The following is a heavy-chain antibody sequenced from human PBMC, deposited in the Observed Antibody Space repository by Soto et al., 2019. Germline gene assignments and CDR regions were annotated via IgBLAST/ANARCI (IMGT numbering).Heavy chain of an antibody. CDR1: GFTFSDYY. CDR3: ARHSPPAAGPFDY. Sequence: QVQLVESGGGLVKPGGSLRLSCVASGFTFSDYYMSWIRQAPGKGQEWISYISRGGNTIHYADSVKGRFTISRDNAKNSLYLQMNSLGAEDTAVYYCARHSPPAAGPFDYWGQGTLVTVSS. J-gene: IGHJ4*02. V-gene: IGHV3-11*01. CDR2: ISRGGNTI. D-gene: IGHD6-13*01.